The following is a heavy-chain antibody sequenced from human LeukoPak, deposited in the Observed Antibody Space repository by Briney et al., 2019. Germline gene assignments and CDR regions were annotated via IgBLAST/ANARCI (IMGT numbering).Heavy chain of an antibody. V-gene: IGHV3-23*01. D-gene: IGHD1-1*01. J-gene: IGHJ3*02. Sequence: PGGSLRLSCAASGFTFTSYAMSWVRQAPGKGLEWVSSINGDGGVTYYADSVKGRFTISRDNSKNTVYMQMNSLRVEDTAVYFCPRGGNWNDNAFDIWGQGAKVTVSS. CDR2: INGDGGVT. CDR1: GFTFTSYA. CDR3: PRGGNWNDNAFDI.